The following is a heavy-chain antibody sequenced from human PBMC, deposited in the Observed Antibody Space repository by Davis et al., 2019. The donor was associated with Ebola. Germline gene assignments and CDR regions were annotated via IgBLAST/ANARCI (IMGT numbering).Heavy chain of an antibody. CDR3: AKDQYDFWSGYPPPEAVAGSFDY. CDR2: ISGSGGST. J-gene: IGHJ4*02. D-gene: IGHD3-3*01. V-gene: IGHV3-23*01. Sequence: GESLKISCAASGFTFSSYAMSWVRQAPGKGLEWVSAISGSGGSTYYADSVKGRFTISRDNSKNTLYLQMNSLRAEDTAVYYCAKDQYDFWSGYPPPEAVAGSFDYWGQGTLVTVSS. CDR1: GFTFSSYA.